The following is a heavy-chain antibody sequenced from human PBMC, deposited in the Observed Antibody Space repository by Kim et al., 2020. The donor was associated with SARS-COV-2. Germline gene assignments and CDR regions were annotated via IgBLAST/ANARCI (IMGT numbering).Heavy chain of an antibody. D-gene: IGHD3-10*02. Sequence: SETLSLTCTVSGGSISSGNYYWSWIRQHPGKGLEWIGYIYYSGNTYYNPSLKSRVTISVDTSKNHFSLKLSSVTAADTAVYYCARAGTGYYVYFQHWGQGTLVTVSS. CDR3: ARAGTGYYVYFQH. CDR2: IYYSGNT. CDR1: GGSISSGNYY. V-gene: IGHV4-31*03. J-gene: IGHJ1*01.